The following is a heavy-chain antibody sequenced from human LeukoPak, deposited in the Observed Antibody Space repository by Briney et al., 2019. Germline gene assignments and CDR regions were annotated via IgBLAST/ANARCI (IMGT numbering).Heavy chain of an antibody. CDR3: ARDLRRDGYNYYYYYYYMDV. D-gene: IGHD5-24*01. Sequence: EASVTVSFKASGYTFTDYYMHWVGQAPGQGGEGMGWINPNSGGTNYAQKFQGRVTITRDTSISTAYMELSRLRSDDTAVYYCARDLRRDGYNYYYYYYYMDVWGKGTTVTVSS. V-gene: IGHV1-2*02. CDR2: INPNSGGT. J-gene: IGHJ6*03. CDR1: GYTFTDYY.